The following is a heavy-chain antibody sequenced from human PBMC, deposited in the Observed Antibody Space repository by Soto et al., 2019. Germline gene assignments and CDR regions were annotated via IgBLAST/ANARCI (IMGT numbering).Heavy chain of an antibody. V-gene: IGHV4-59*01. Sequence: PSETLSLTCTVSGGSISSYYWSWIRQPPGKGLEWIGYIYYSGSTNYNPSLKSRVTISVDTSKNQFSLKLSSVTAADTAVYYCARGSPTSGSYLDYYYGMDVWGQGTTVPS. J-gene: IGHJ6*02. D-gene: IGHD1-26*01. CDR1: GGSISSYY. CDR2: IYYSGST. CDR3: ARGSPTSGSYLDYYYGMDV.